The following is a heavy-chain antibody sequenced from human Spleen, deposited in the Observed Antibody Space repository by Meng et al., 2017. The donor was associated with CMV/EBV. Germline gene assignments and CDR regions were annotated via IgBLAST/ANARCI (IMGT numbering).Heavy chain of an antibody. CDR2: INHSGST. V-gene: IGHV4-34*01. Sequence: QVQLHQWGEGLLKPSGTLSPTCAVYGGSFSGYYWSWIRQPPGKGLEWIGEINHSGSTNYNPSLKSRVTISVDTSKNQFSLKLSSVTAADTAVYYCARGGWLVHNPLIDYWGQGTLVTVSS. CDR1: GGSFSGYY. CDR3: ARGGWLVHNPLIDY. D-gene: IGHD6-19*01. J-gene: IGHJ4*02.